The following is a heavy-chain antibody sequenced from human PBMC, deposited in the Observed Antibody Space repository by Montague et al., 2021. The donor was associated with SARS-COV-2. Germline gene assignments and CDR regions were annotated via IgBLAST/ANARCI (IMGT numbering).Heavy chain of an antibody. V-gene: IGHV4-39*07. D-gene: IGHD2-15*01. CDR2: MSSGGSS. CDR1: GDVLPRRTYY. Sequence: SETLSLTCTFSGDVLPRRTYYGRTIRQPPRGGLEFLGSMSSGGSSNYNTPFEGRVTVSVDRSKSQFSLSLTSVSAADTAVYYCARSFCGPTTCYENWFDLWGQGILVTVSS. J-gene: IGHJ5*02. CDR3: ARSFCGPTTCYENWFDL.